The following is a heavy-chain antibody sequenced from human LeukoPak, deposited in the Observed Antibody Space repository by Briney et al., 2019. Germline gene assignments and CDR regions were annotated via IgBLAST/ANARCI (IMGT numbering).Heavy chain of an antibody. CDR3: ARGGYSYGYYYYYYYMDV. V-gene: IGHV4-59*01. D-gene: IGHD5-18*01. J-gene: IGHJ6*03. CDR1: GGSISSYY. CDR2: IYYSGST. Sequence: PSETLSLTCTVSGGSISSYYWSWIRQPPAKGLEWIGYIYYSGSTNYNPSLKSRVTISVDTSKNQFSLKLSSVTAADTAVYYCARGGYSYGYYYYYYYMDVWGKGTTVTVSS.